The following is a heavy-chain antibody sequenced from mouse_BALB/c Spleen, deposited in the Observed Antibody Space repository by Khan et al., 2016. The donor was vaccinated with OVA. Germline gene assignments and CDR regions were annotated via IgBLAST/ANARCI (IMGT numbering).Heavy chain of an antibody. CDR3: REGGEGNRFAY. Sequence: QVQLKESGAELVRPGVSVKISCKGSGYTFTDFTLHWMKQSHTKSLEWIGVISTYYGDATYNQKFKGKATMTVDKASSTAYLELARLTSEDSAIFYVREGGEGNRFAYWGQGTLVTVSA. CDR2: ISTYYGDA. CDR1: GYTFTDFT. V-gene: IGHV1S137*01. J-gene: IGHJ3*01.